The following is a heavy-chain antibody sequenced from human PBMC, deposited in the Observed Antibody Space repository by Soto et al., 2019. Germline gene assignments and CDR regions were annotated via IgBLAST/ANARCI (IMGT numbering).Heavy chain of an antibody. CDR3: AKDPLDYGDYPAGWFDP. J-gene: IGHJ5*02. D-gene: IGHD4-17*01. CDR1: GFTFSSYG. CDR2: ISYDGSNK. V-gene: IGHV3-30*18. Sequence: SCAASGFTFSSYGMHWVRQAPGKGLEWVAVISYDGSNKYYADSVKGRFTISRDNSKNTLYLQMNSLRAEDTAVYYCAKDPLDYGDYPAGWFDPWGQGTLVTVSS.